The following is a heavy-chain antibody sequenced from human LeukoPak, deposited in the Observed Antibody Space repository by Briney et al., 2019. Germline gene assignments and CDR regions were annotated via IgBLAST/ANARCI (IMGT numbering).Heavy chain of an antibody. J-gene: IGHJ6*02. CDR1: GFTFSSSA. CDR2: ISGSGGST. D-gene: IGHD2-15*01. CDR3: AKDQGDIVVVVAATPKGRTLYGMDV. Sequence: GGSLILSCAASGFTFSSSAMSWVRQAPGKGLEWVSAISGSGGSTYYADSVKGRFTISRDNSKNTLYLQMNSLRAEDTAVYYCAKDQGDIVVVVAATPKGRTLYGMDVWGQGTTVTVSS. V-gene: IGHV3-23*01.